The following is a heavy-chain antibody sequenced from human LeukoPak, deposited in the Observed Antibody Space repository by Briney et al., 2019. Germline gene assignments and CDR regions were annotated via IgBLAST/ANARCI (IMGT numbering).Heavy chain of an antibody. J-gene: IGHJ3*02. Sequence: ASVKVSCKASGYTFTSYYMHRVRQAPGQGLEWMGIINPSGGSTSYAQKFQGRVTMTRDTSTSTVYMELSSLRSEDTAVYYCARAINYVADFFLARGRNDKSAFDIWGQGTMVTVSS. V-gene: IGHV1-46*01. CDR3: ARAINYVADFFLARGRNDKSAFDI. CDR2: INPSGGST. CDR1: GYTFTSYY. D-gene: IGHD3-16*01.